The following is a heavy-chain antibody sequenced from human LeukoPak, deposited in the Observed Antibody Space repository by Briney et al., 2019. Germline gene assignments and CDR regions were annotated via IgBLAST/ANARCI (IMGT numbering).Heavy chain of an antibody. V-gene: IGHV1-69*04. D-gene: IGHD2-15*01. J-gene: IGHJ4*02. CDR1: GDTFSDYT. CDR2: VMPFLDVA. CDR3: ARDHCSGGSCHGGH. Sequence: EASVKVSCKASGDTFSDYTFSWVRQAPGQGLEWMGRVMPFLDVANYAQKFQGRVTITADKSTSTAYMELSSLRSEDTAVYYCARDHCSGGSCHGGHWGQGTLVTVSS.